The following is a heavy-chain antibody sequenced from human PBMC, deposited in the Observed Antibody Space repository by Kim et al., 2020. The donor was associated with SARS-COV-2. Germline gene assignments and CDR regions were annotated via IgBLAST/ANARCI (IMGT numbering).Heavy chain of an antibody. Sequence: GGSLRLSCAASGFTYSTYGMNWVRQAPGKGLEWVALIWHNGRDPTYMDSVKGRFTISRDNPKNTMYLQMDSLRVEDMAVYYCARGPGRAGYLSAFDVWG. CDR1: GFTYSTYG. CDR3: ARGPGRAGYLSAFDV. CDR2: IWHNGRDP. J-gene: IGHJ3*01. D-gene: IGHD3-16*02. V-gene: IGHV3-33*01.